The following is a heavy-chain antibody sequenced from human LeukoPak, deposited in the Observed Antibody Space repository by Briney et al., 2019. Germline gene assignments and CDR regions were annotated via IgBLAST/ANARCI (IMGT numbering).Heavy chain of an antibody. J-gene: IGHJ3*02. CDR2: IIPILGIA. V-gene: IGHV1-69*02. CDR3: ARFPNLRLTTTVTVHDAFDI. CDR1: GGTFSSYT. Sequence: ASVKVSCKASGGTFSSYTISWVRQAPGQGLEWMGRIIPILGIANYAQKFQGRVTITADKSTSTAYMELSSLRSEDTAVYYCARFPNLRLTTTVTVHDAFDIWGQGTMVTVSS. D-gene: IGHD4-11*01.